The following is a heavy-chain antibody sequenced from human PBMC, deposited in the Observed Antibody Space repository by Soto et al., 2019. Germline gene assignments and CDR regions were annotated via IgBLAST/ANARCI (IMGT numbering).Heavy chain of an antibody. D-gene: IGHD2-8*01. J-gene: IGHJ4*02. CDR2: IFYSGST. V-gene: IGHV4-4*02. CDR1: GGSLSSSSW. Sequence: SETLSLTCAVSGGSLSSSSWWSWVRQPPGTTLEWLGEIFYSGSTKYNPSLNSRVTISADQSKNDFSLRLSSVTAADTAVYYCVHHGGVPYYHDFWGQGMLVTVSS. CDR3: VHHGGVPYYHDF.